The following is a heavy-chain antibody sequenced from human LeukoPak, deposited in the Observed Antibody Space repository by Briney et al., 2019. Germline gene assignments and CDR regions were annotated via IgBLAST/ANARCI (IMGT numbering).Heavy chain of an antibody. Sequence: PGGSLRLSCAASGFTFSSYGMHWVRQAPGKGLEWVAVISYDGSNKYYADSVKGRFTISRDNSKNTLYLQMNSLRAEDTAVYYCARDLEVDYYGSGSPSFGHNWFDPWGQGTLVTVSS. CDR2: ISYDGSNK. J-gene: IGHJ5*02. CDR3: ARDLEVDYYGSGSPSFGHNWFDP. V-gene: IGHV3-30*19. D-gene: IGHD3-10*01. CDR1: GFTFSSYG.